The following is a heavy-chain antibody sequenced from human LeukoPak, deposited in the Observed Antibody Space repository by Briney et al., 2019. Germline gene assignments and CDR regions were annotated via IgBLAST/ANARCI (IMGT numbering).Heavy chain of an antibody. CDR3: ASARWDF. J-gene: IGHJ4*02. V-gene: IGHV4-34*01. CDR1: GFIVSGDF. D-gene: IGHD5-24*01. Sequence: GSLRLSCAASGFIVSGDFMSWVRQAPGKGLEWVGEINHRGSTNYNPSLKSRVTISIDTSQNQFSLKLISVTAADTAVYYCASARWDFWGQGVLVTVSS. CDR2: INHRGST.